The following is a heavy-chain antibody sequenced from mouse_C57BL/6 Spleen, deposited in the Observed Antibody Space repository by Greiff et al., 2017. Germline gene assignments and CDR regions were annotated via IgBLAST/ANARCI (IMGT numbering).Heavy chain of an antibody. CDR1: GYTFTSYW. D-gene: IGHD1-1*01. Sequence: QVQLQQPGAELVRPGSSVKLSCKASGYTFTSYWMDWVKQRPGQGLEWIGNIYPSDSETHYNQKFKDKATLTVDKSSSTAYMQLSSLTSEDSAVYYCARPSITTVVATNWYFDVWGTGTTGTVSS. V-gene: IGHV1-61*01. CDR2: IYPSDSET. J-gene: IGHJ1*03. CDR3: ARPSITTVVATNWYFDV.